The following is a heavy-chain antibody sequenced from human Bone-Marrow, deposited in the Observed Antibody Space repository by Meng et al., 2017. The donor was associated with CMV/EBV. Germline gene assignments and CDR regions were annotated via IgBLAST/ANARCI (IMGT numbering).Heavy chain of an antibody. CDR3: ARGRRRGYSYGHYYYGMDV. CDR2: IIHSGST. V-gene: IGHV4-34*01. Sequence: GSLRLSCAVHGGSFSDYNWNWVRQPPGKGLEWLGKIIHSGSTHYTPSLKSRVTILVDTSKNQFSLRLTSVTAADAAVYYCARGRRRGYSYGHYYYGMDVWGQGTTVTVSS. J-gene: IGHJ6*02. D-gene: IGHD5-18*01. CDR1: GGSFSDYN.